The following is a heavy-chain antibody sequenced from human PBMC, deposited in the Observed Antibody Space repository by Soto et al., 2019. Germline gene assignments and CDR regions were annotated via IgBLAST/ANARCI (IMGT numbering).Heavy chain of an antibody. Sequence: ASVKVSCKASGYTFTGYYMHWVRQAPGQGLEWKGWINPNSGGTNYAQKFQGWVTMTRDTSISTAYMELSRLRSDDTAVYYCARRGERLYGMDVWGQGTTVTVSS. V-gene: IGHV1-2*04. CDR1: GYTFTGYY. CDR2: INPNSGGT. CDR3: ARRGERLYGMDV. D-gene: IGHD1-1*01. J-gene: IGHJ6*02.